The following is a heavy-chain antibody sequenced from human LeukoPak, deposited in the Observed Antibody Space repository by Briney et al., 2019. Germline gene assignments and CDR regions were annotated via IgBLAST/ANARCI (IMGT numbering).Heavy chain of an antibody. D-gene: IGHD3-16*01. CDR2: FFSSGST. J-gene: IGHJ4*02. CDR1: GGSISSYY. V-gene: IGHV4-59*03. Sequence: PSETLSLTCTVSGGSISSYYWSWIRQPPGKGLQWIGYFFSSGSTNYNPSLKSRVTMSLDTSKNRLSLKLTSVTAADTAVYYCAVLGNYALDYWGQGTLVTVSS. CDR3: AVLGNYALDY.